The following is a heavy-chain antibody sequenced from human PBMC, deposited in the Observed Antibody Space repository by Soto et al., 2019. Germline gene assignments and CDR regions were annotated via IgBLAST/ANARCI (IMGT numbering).Heavy chain of an antibody. Sequence: QVQLVQSGAEVKKPGSSVKVSCKASGGTFSSYTISWVRQAPGQGREWMGRIIPILGIANYAQKFQGRVTITADKSSSTAYMELRSLGSEDSAVYDCARSSVGIVATTGPNDAFDIWGQGTMVTVSS. J-gene: IGHJ3*02. CDR2: IIPILGIA. V-gene: IGHV1-69*02. CDR1: GGTFSSYT. D-gene: IGHD5-12*01. CDR3: ARSSVGIVATTGPNDAFDI.